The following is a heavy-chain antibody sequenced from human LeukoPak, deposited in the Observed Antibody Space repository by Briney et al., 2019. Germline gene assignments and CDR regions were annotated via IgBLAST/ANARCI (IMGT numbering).Heavy chain of an antibody. V-gene: IGHV4-31*03. CDR3: ARDDDYYDSNGFDP. D-gene: IGHD3-22*01. CDR2: IYYSGST. Sequence: SQTLSLTCTVSGGSISSGGYYWSWIRQHPGKGLEWIGYIYYSGSTYYNPSLKSRVTISVDTSKNQFSLKLSSVTAADTAVYYCARDDDYYDSNGFDPWGQGTLVTVSS. CDR1: GGSISSGGYY. J-gene: IGHJ5*02.